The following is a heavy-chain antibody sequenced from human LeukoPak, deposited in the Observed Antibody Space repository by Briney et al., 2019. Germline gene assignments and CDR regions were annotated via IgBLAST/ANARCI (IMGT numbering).Heavy chain of an antibody. CDR3: ARERNSYFDY. CDR2: ISSSGSAI. D-gene: IGHD1-14*01. CDR1: GFTFSDYY. J-gene: IGHJ4*02. Sequence: GGSLRLSCAASGFTFSDYYMSWIRQAPGKWLEWVSYISSSGSAIYYADSVKGRFTISRDNAKNSLYLQVNSLRAEDTAVYYCARERNSYFDYWGQGTLVTVSS. V-gene: IGHV3-11*01.